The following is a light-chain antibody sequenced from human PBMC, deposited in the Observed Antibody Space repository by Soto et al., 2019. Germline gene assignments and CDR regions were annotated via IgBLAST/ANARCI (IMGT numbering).Light chain of an antibody. Sequence: QSVLTQPPSVSAAPGQKVTISCSGSSSNIGDNRVSWYQQVPGTAPKLLIYDTNKRPTGIPDRFSGSKSGTSATLGITGLQTGDEADYYCGTWDTSLSVVVFGGGTQLTVL. CDR2: DTN. CDR3: GTWDTSLSVVV. J-gene: IGLJ2*01. V-gene: IGLV1-51*01. CDR1: SSNIGDNR.